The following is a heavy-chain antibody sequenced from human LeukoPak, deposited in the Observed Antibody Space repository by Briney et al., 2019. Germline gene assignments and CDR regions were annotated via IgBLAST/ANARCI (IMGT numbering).Heavy chain of an antibody. CDR3: AREDDGELLPVPYYFDY. D-gene: IGHD1-26*01. V-gene: IGHV3-21*01. J-gene: IGHJ4*02. Sequence: PGRSLRLSCAASGFTFSSYSMNWVRQAPGKGLEWVSSISSSSSYIYYADSVKGRFTISRDNAKNSLYLQMNSLRAEDTAVYYCAREDDGELLPVPYYFDYWGQGTLVTVSS. CDR1: GFTFSSYS. CDR2: ISSSSSYI.